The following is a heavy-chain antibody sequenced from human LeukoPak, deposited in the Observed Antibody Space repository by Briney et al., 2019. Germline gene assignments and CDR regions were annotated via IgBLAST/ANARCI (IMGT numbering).Heavy chain of an antibody. CDR1: GYTFTSYG. CDR3: ARNIAVAGTDAFDI. V-gene: IGHV1-18*01. D-gene: IGHD6-19*01. CDR2: ISAYNGNT. Sequence: ASVKVSCKASGYTFTSYGISWVRQAPGQGLEWMGWISAYNGNTNYAQKLQGRVTMTTDTSTSTAYMELRSLRSDDTAVYYCARNIAVAGTDAFDIWGQGTMDTVSS. J-gene: IGHJ3*02.